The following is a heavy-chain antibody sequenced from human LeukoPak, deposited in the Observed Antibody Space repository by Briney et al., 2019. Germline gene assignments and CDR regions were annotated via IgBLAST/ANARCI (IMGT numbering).Heavy chain of an antibody. CDR3: ARGCSSPVDY. J-gene: IGHJ4*02. CDR2: FYYSGST. D-gene: IGHD6-13*01. V-gene: IGHV4-39*07. Sequence: SETLSLTCTVSGGSISSSSYSWGWIRQPPGEGLEWIGSFYYSGSTYYNPSLKSRVTISVDTSKNQFSLKLSSVTAADTAVYYCARGCSSPVDYWGQGTLVTVSS. CDR1: GGSISSSSYS.